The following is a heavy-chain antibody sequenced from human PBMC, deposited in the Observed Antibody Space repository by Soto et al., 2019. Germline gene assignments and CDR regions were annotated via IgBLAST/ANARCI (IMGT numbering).Heavy chain of an antibody. D-gene: IGHD2-21*01. J-gene: IGHJ4*02. CDR3: ARDKIPGLFDY. CDR1: GGSFSGYY. V-gene: IGHV4-34*01. Sequence: QVQLQQWGAGLLKPSETLSLTCAVYGGSFSGYYWTWIRQPPGTGLEWIGEINHSGSTNYNPSLKRRVTISGDTSKNQCSLKLTSVTAADTAVYYCARDKIPGLFDYWGQGTLVTVSS. CDR2: INHSGST.